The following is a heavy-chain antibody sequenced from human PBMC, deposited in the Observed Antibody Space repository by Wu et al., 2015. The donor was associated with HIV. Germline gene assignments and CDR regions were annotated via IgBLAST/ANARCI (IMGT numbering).Heavy chain of an antibody. Sequence: QVQLVQSGAEVKKPGASVKVSCKASGYTFTNYDINWVRQATGQGLEWMGWMNPNSGNTGYAQKFQGRVTMTRNTTIRTAYMELSSLRSEDTAVYFCARRVYCSGGSCYTYSNYYFDYWGQGTLVTVSS. CDR1: GYTFTNYD. J-gene: IGHJ4*02. D-gene: IGHD2-15*01. CDR3: ARRVYCSGGSCYTYSNYYFDY. V-gene: IGHV1-8*01. CDR2: MNPNSGNT.